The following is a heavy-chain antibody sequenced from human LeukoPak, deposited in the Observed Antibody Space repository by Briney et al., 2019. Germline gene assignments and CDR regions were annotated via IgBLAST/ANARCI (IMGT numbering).Heavy chain of an antibody. D-gene: IGHD5-18*01. CDR3: ARVGGYSYGNYYFNY. Sequence: SETLSLTCTVSGGSISSSSYYWGWIRQPPGKGPEWIGSIYYSGSTYYHPSLKTRVTISMDTSKNQFSLKLSSVTAADTAVYYCARVGGYSYGNYYFNYWGQGTLVTVSS. J-gene: IGHJ4*02. CDR2: IYYSGST. CDR1: GGSISSSSYY. V-gene: IGHV4-39*01.